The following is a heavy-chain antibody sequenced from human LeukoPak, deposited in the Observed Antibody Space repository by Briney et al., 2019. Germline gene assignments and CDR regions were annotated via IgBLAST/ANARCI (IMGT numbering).Heavy chain of an antibody. D-gene: IGHD4-17*01. Sequence: GGSLRLSCAASGFTFSSYEMNWVRQAPGKGLEWVSYISSSGSTIYYADSVKGRFTISRDNAKNSLYLQMNSLRAEDTAVYYCARFLYGDYALDYWGQGTLVIVSS. J-gene: IGHJ4*02. CDR2: ISSSGSTI. V-gene: IGHV3-48*03. CDR3: ARFLYGDYALDY. CDR1: GFTFSSYE.